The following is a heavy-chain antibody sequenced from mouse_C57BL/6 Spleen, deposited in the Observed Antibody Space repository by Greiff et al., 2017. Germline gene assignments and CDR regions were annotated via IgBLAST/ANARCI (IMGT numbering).Heavy chain of an antibody. V-gene: IGHV1-82*01. D-gene: IGHD2-3*01. CDR2: IYPGDGDT. J-gene: IGHJ4*01. Sequence: LVESGPELVKPGASVKISCKASGYAFSSSWMNWVKQRPGKGLEWIGRIYPGDGDTNYNGKFKGKATLTADKSSSTAYMQLSSLTSEDSAVYFCARDDGYYLYYYAMDYWGQGTSVTVSS. CDR1: GYAFSSSW. CDR3: ARDDGYYLYYYAMDY.